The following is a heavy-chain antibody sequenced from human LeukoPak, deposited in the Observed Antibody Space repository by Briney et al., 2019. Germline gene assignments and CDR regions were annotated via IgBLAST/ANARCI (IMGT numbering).Heavy chain of an antibody. CDR3: AKTVLLWFGGLFPNWFDP. D-gene: IGHD3-10*01. J-gene: IGHJ5*02. Sequence: KPSETLSLTCAVYGGSFSGYYWSWIRQPPGKGLEWIGEINHSGSTNYNPSLKSRVTISVDTSKNQFSLKLSSVTAADTAVYYCAKTVLLWFGGLFPNWFDPWGQGTLVTVSS. CDR1: GGSFSGYY. CDR2: INHSGST. V-gene: IGHV4-34*01.